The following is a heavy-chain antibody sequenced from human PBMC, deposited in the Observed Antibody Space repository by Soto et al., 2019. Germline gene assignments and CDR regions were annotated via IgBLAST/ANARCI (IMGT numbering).Heavy chain of an antibody. D-gene: IGHD6-6*01. CDR2: IYYSGST. Sequence: TSETLSLTCTVSGGSISSGGYYWSWIRQHPGKGLEWIGYIYYSGSTYYNPSLKSRVTISVDTSKNQFSLKLSSVTAADTAVYYCARDRMEQLVPFGMDVWGQGTTVTVSS. V-gene: IGHV4-31*03. CDR1: GGSISSGGYY. CDR3: ARDRMEQLVPFGMDV. J-gene: IGHJ6*02.